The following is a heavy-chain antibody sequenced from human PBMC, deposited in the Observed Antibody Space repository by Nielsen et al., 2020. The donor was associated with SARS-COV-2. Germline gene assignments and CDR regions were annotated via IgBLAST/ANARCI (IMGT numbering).Heavy chain of an antibody. J-gene: IGHJ4*02. CDR3: ARGRLRLGELSAY. V-gene: IGHV4-4*02. Sequence: SETLSLTCAVSGGSISSSNWWSWVRQPPGKGLEWIGEIYHSGSTNYNPSLKSRVTISVDKSKNQFSLKLSSVTAADTAVYYCARGRLRLGELSAYWGQGTLVTVSS. D-gene: IGHD3-16*02. CDR1: GGSISSSNW. CDR2: IYHSGST.